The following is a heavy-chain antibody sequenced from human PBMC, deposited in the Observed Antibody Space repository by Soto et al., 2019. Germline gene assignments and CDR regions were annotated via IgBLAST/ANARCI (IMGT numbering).Heavy chain of an antibody. Sequence: EVQLVESGGGLVQPGGSLKLSCAASGFNFSGLAVHWVRQASGKGLEWVVRIRSKANTYATAYAASVKGRFTISRDDSTNTAYLQMNSLKTEDTAVYYCARLPEGVTTSFDYWGQGTLVTVSS. D-gene: IGHD4-4*01. CDR2: IRSKANTYAT. J-gene: IGHJ4*02. CDR3: ARLPEGVTTSFDY. CDR1: GFNFSGLA. V-gene: IGHV3-73*01.